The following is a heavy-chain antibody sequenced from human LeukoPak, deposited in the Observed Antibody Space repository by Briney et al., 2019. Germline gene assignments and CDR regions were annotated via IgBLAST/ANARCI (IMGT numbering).Heavy chain of an antibody. D-gene: IGHD1-26*01. J-gene: IGHJ6*02. CDR1: GFTFSSYA. V-gene: IGHV3-64*01. CDR2: ISSNGGST. Sequence: GGSLRLSCAASGFTFSSYAMHWVRQAPGKGLEYVSAISSNGGSTYCANSVKGRFTISRDNSKNTLYLQMGSLRAEDMAVYYCARVGGSVYYYYYGMDAWGQGTTVTVSS. CDR3: ARVGGSVYYYYYGMDA.